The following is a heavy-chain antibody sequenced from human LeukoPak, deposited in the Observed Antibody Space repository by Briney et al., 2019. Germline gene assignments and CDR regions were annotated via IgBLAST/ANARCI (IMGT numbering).Heavy chain of an antibody. V-gene: IGHV3-21*01. CDR2: ISSSSSYI. J-gene: IGHJ4*02. D-gene: IGHD3-16*01. CDR3: ARDSGGRFFDY. CDR1: GFTFSSYS. Sequence: KSGGSLSLSCAPSGFTFSSYSMNWVRQAPGKGLEWVSSISSSSSYIYYADSVKGRFTISRDNAKNSLYLQMNSLRAEDTAVYYCARDSGGRFFDYWGQGTLVTVSS.